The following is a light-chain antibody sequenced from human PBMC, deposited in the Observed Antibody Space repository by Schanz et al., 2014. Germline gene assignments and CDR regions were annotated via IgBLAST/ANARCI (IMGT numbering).Light chain of an antibody. V-gene: IGKV3-20*01. J-gene: IGKJ2*01. CDR1: QSVSSY. CDR2: GAS. CDR3: HHYGSSPFT. Sequence: EIVLTQSPATLSLSPGERATLSCRASQSVSSYLAWYQQNPGQAPRLLIYGASTTATGIPDRFSGSGSGTEFTLTISSLQSEDFAVYYCHHYGSSPFTFGQGTKLEIK.